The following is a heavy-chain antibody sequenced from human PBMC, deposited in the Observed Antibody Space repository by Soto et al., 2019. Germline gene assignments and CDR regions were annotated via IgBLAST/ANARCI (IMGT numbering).Heavy chain of an antibody. Sequence: HPGGSLRLSCAASGFTFSSYGMHWVRQAPGKGLEWVAVISYDGSNKYYADSVKGRFTISRDNSKNTLYLQMNSLRAEDTAVYYCAKVLDLSLGSTYYDFWSGYLDYDYYYYGMDVWGQGTTVTVSS. CDR2: ISYDGSNK. V-gene: IGHV3-30*18. J-gene: IGHJ6*02. CDR3: AKVLDLSLGSTYYDFWSGYLDYDYYYYGMDV. D-gene: IGHD3-3*01. CDR1: GFTFSSYG.